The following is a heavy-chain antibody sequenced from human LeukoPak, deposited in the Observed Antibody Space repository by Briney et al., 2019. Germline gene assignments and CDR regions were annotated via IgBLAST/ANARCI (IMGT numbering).Heavy chain of an antibody. D-gene: IGHD3-10*01. CDR2: ISGSGGST. J-gene: IGHJ4*02. Sequence: PGGSLRLSCAASGFTFSSYAMSWVRQAPGKGLEWVSAISGSGGSTYYADSVKGRFTISRDNSKNTLYLQMNSLRAEDTAVYYCARQFTDYYGSGSYLAAFDYWGQGTLVTVSS. V-gene: IGHV3-23*01. CDR1: GFTFSSYA. CDR3: ARQFTDYYGSGSYLAAFDY.